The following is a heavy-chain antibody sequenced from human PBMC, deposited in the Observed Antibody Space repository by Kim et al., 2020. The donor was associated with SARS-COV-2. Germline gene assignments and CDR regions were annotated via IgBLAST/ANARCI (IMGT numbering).Heavy chain of an antibody. CDR2: INPTGGST. CDR3: ARGPYGSESYYDY. CDR1: GYTFTHSA. D-gene: IGHD3-10*01. V-gene: IGHV1-46*01. Sequence: ASVKVSCKASGYTFTHSAIHWVRQAPGQGPEWMGLINPTGGSTTFTPDLQGRVTMTRDTSTSTVYMELSGLTSDDTAVYYCARGPYGSESYYDYWGQGTLVAVSS. J-gene: IGHJ4*02.